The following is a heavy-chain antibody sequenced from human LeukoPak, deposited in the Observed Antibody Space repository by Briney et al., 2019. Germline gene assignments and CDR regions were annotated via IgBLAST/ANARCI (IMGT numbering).Heavy chain of an antibody. J-gene: IGHJ6*04. Sequence: SETLSLTCTVSGDSISSSSYYWGWIRQPPGKGLEWIGEINHSGSTNYNPSLKSRVTISVDTSKNQFSLKLSSVTAADTAVYYCAELGITMIGGVWGKGTTVTISS. CDR3: AELGITMIGGV. CDR2: INHSGST. CDR1: GDSISSSSYY. D-gene: IGHD3-10*02. V-gene: IGHV4-39*07.